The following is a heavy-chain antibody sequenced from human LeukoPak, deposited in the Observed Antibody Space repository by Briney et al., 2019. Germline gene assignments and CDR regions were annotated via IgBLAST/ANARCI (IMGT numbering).Heavy chain of an antibody. CDR2: ISYDGSNK. J-gene: IGHJ4*02. D-gene: IGHD3-10*01. V-gene: IGHV3-30-3*01. CDR3: AKDGRGPVVRLVTDFDY. Sequence: GGSLRLSCAASGFTFSSYAMHWVRQAPGKGLEWVAVISYDGSNKYYADSVKGRFTISRDNSKNTLYLQMNSLRAEDTAVYYCAKDGRGPVVRLVTDFDYWGQGTLVTVSS. CDR1: GFTFSSYA.